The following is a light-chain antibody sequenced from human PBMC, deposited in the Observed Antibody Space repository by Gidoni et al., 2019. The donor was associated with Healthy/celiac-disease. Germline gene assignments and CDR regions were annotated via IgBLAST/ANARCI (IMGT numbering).Light chain of an antibody. CDR1: QGISSY. V-gene: IGKV1-8*01. J-gene: IGKJ1*01. CDR3: PQYYSYPS. CDR2: AAS. Sequence: AIWLTQSPSSFSASTGDRVTLTCRASQGISSYLSWYQLKPGKAPKLLIYAASTLQSGVPSRFSGSGSGTDFNLTISCLQSEDFATYYCPQYYSYPSFXQXTRVEIK.